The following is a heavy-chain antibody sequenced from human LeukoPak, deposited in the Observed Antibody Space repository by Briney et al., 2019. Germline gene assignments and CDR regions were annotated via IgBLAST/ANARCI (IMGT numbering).Heavy chain of an antibody. CDR1: GGSISSGGHY. Sequence: SETLSLTCTVSGGSISSGGHYWSWIRQHPGKGLEWIGYIYYSGSTYYNPSLKSRVTISVDTSKNQFSLKLSSVTAADTAVYYCARRLADRYSYFDYWGQGTLVTVSS. D-gene: IGHD3-9*01. V-gene: IGHV4-31*03. CDR3: ARRLADRYSYFDY. CDR2: IYYSGST. J-gene: IGHJ4*02.